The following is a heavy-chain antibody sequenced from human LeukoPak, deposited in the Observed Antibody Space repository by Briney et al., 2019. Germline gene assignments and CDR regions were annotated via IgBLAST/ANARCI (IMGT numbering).Heavy chain of an antibody. CDR3: ARRLSSSKWGAFDI. CDR2: ISSSVSTI. CDR1: GFTFSSYE. V-gene: IGHV3-48*03. J-gene: IGHJ3*02. D-gene: IGHD6-13*01. Sequence: PGGSLRLSCAASGFTFSSYEMNWVRQAPGKVLEWVSYISSSVSTIYYADSVKGRFTISRDNAKNSLYLQMNSLRAEDTSVYYCARRLSSSKWGAFDIWGQGTMVTVSS.